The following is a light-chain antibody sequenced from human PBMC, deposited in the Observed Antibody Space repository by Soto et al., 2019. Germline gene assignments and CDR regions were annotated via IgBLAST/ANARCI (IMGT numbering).Light chain of an antibody. V-gene: IGLV4-69*01. CDR1: SGHSSYA. CDR2: LNSDGSH. CDR3: QTWGTGIHVV. J-gene: IGLJ2*01. Sequence: QLALTQSPSASASLGASVKLTCTLSSGHSSYAIAWHQQQPEKGPRYLMKLNSDGSHSKGDGIPDRFSGSSSGAERYLTISSLQSEDEADYYCQTWGTGIHVVFGGGTKLTVL.